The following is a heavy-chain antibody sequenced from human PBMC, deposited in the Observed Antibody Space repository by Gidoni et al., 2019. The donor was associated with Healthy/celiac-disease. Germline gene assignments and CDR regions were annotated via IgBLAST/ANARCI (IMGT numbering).Heavy chain of an antibody. CDR2: SSYDGSNT. V-gene: IGHV3-30*04. D-gene: IGHD3-22*01. CDR1: GFTFSSYA. J-gene: IGHJ4*02. CDR3: ARDYYDSSGPKSAGFDA. Sequence: LVESGGGVVQPGRSLRLSCSASGFTFSSYAMHWVRQAPGKGLEWVAVSSYDGSNTYYAAPVKGRFTISRDNSKNTRYLQMNSLRAEDTAVYYCARDYYDSSGPKSAGFDAWGQGTLVTVSS.